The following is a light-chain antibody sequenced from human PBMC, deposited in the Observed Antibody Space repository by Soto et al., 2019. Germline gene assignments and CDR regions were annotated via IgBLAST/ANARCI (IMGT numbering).Light chain of an antibody. Sequence: EILFTQSPTPPSLSPGGRAPLSRRASQSVSSYLAWYQQKPGQAPRLLIYGASSRATGIPARFSGSGSGTDFTLTISSLEPEDSAVYYCQQRNVWPPVTFGQGTRLEIK. CDR1: QSVSSY. V-gene: IGKV3-11*01. CDR3: QQRNVWPPVT. CDR2: GAS. J-gene: IGKJ5*01.